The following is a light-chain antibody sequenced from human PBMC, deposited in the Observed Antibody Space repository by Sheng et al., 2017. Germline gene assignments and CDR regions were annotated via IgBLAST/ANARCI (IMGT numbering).Light chain of an antibody. V-gene: IGKV1-12*01. CDR1: QGISTW. Sequence: DIQMTQSPSYVSASIGDRVNITCRASQGISTWVAWYQQKPGRGPKLLIYEAASLESGVPSRFRGSGSGTEFTLTINNLQPEDFATYYCQQANAFPLTFGRGTRVENK. CDR3: QQANAFPLT. CDR2: EAA. J-gene: IGKJ4*01.